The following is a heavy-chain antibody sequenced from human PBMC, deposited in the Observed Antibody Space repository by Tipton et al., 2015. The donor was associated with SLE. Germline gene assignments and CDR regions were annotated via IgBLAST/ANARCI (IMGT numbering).Heavy chain of an antibody. D-gene: IGHD2-2*01. CDR3: VVCSPSSCSYFDY. V-gene: IGHV4-59*11. CDR1: GGSIGSHY. CDR2: LSHSGST. Sequence: TLSLTCTVSGGSIGSHYWNWIRQSPGKGLEWIGYLSHSGSTNYNPSLKSRVTMSVDTSKNQFSLRLTSVTAADTAVYYCVVCSPSSCSYFDYWGQGRLVTVSS. J-gene: IGHJ4*02.